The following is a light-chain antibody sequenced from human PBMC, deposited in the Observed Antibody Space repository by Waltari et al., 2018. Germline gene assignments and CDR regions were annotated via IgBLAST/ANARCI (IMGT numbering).Light chain of an antibody. V-gene: IGKV3-11*01. CDR2: GAS. CDR1: QSVSSY. Sequence: EIVLTQSPATLSLSPGERATLSCRASQSVSSYLGWYQQKPGQTPRLLIYGASNRATGIPARFSGSGSGTDVTLTISSLESEDFAVYYCHQRSNWPITFGQGTRLEIK. CDR3: HQRSNWPIT. J-gene: IGKJ5*01.